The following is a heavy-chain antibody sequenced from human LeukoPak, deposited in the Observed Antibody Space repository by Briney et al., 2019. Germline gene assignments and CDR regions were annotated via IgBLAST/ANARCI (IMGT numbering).Heavy chain of an antibody. J-gene: IGHJ4*02. CDR1: GYTFTSYH. V-gene: IGHV1-46*01. Sequence: ASVKVSCKASGYTFTSYHMHWVRQAPGQGPEIMGIINPSGGSTTYAQKFQGRVTMTRDTSTSTVYMGLSSLRSEDTAVYYCAKLAAAGTAHYYFDYWGQGTLVTVSS. CDR2: INPSGGST. D-gene: IGHD6-13*01. CDR3: AKLAAAGTAHYYFDY.